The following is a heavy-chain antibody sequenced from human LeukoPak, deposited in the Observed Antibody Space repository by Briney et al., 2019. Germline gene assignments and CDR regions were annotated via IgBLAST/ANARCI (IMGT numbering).Heavy chain of an antibody. CDR3: ARDSVAARVYWYFDL. Sequence: PSETLSLTCTVSGRSISSYYWSWIRHPPGKGLEWIGYIYYSGSTNYNPSLKSRVTISVDTSKNQFSLKLSSVTAADTAVYYCARDSVAARVYWYFDLWGRGTLVTVSS. D-gene: IGHD6-13*01. CDR1: GRSISSYY. V-gene: IGHV4-59*01. CDR2: IYYSGST. J-gene: IGHJ2*01.